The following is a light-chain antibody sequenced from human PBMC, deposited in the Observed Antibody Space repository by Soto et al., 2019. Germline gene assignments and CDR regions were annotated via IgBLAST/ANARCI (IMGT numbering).Light chain of an antibody. CDR3: PQYVNGRHT. V-gene: IGKV3-20*01. J-gene: IGKJ5*01. Sequence: EIVLTQSPGTLSLSPGERVSLSCRASQSVTSSYLAWYQQKPGQAPRLLIYGASSRATGIPDRFSGSGSGTDFTLTTSRLEHKDFGVYYCPQYVNGRHTCAKGTGMDIK. CDR2: GAS. CDR1: QSVTSSY.